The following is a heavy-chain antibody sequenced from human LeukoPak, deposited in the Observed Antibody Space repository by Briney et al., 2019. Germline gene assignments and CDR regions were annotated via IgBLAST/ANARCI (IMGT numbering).Heavy chain of an antibody. D-gene: IGHD3-22*01. J-gene: IGHJ5*02. CDR2: MYYSGST. Sequence: PSQTLPLTCTVSGGSISSGDYYWSWIRQPPGKGLEWIAYMYYSGSTYYNPSLKSRVTMSADTSKNQLSLKLSSVTAADTAVYYCARPYYYDSRIDPWGQGILVTVSS. CDR3: ARPYYYDSRIDP. CDR1: GGSISSGDYY. V-gene: IGHV4-30-4*01.